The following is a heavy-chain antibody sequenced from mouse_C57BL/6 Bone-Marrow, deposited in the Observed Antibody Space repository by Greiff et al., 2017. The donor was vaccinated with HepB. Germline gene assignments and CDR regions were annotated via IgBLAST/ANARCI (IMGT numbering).Heavy chain of an antibody. D-gene: IGHD1-1*01. CDR1: GYTFTSYW. J-gene: IGHJ3*01. CDR2: IYPGSGST. V-gene: IGHV1-55*01. Sequence: QVQLQQPGAELVKPGASVKMSCKASGYTFTSYWITWVKQRPGKGLEWIGDIYPGSGSTNYNEKFKSKATLTVDTSTSTDFMQLRSLTSEDSAVYYCARDYGSSLSWFAYWGQGTPVTVSA. CDR3: ARDYGSSLSWFAY.